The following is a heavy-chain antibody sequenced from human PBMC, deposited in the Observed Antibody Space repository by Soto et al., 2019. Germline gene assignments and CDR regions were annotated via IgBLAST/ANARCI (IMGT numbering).Heavy chain of an antibody. CDR2: IIPIFGTA. Sequence: QVQLVQSGAEVKKPGSSVKVSCKASGGTFSSYAISWVRQAPGQGLEWMGGIIPIFGTANYAQKFQGRVTITADESTSTAYMELSSLRSEDTAVYYGARGHGYIPPIYYSGMDVWGQGSTVTVSS. CDR1: GGTFSSYA. J-gene: IGHJ6*02. D-gene: IGHD5-12*01. CDR3: ARGHGYIPPIYYSGMDV. V-gene: IGHV1-69*12.